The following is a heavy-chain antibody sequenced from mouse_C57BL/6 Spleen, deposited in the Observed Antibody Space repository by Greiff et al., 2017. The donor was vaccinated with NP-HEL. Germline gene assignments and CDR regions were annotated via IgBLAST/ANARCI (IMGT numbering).Heavy chain of an antibody. D-gene: IGHD4-1*02. CDR3: ARLQLGLYYFDY. Sequence: EVKLMESGGGLVKPGGSLKLSCAASGFTFSSYTMSWVRQTPEKRLEWVATISGGGGNTYYPDSVKGRFTISRDNAKNTLYLQMSSLRSEDTALYYCARLQLGLYYFDYWGQGTTLTVSS. CDR1: GFTFSSYT. CDR2: ISGGGGNT. J-gene: IGHJ2*01. V-gene: IGHV5-9*01.